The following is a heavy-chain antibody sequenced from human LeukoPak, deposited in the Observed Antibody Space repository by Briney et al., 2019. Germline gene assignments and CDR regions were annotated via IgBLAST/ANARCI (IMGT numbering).Heavy chain of an antibody. CDR1: GFTFSNYE. V-gene: IGHV3-13*01. CDR3: VRERGGTSSIVFEI. Sequence: GGSLRLSCAGSGFTFSNYEMHWVRQVAGGGLEWVSAIGIGGDTFYTGSVKGRFTISRENAKNSFFLQMNSLSAGDTALYYCVRERGGTSSIVFEIWGQGTRVTV. D-gene: IGHD1-26*01. CDR2: IGIGGDT. J-gene: IGHJ3*02.